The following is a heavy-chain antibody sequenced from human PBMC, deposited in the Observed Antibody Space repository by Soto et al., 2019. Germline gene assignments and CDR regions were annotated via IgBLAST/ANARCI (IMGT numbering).Heavy chain of an antibody. CDR2: ISYDGSNK. CDR3: AKDQRGYSYGPECFDY. V-gene: IGHV3-30*18. CDR1: GFTFSSYG. J-gene: IGHJ4*02. D-gene: IGHD5-18*01. Sequence: PGGSLRLSCAASGFTFSSYGMHWVRQAPGKGLEWVAVISYDGSNKYYADSVKGRFTISRDNSKNTLYLQMNSLRAEDTAVYYCAKDQRGYSYGPECFDYWGQGTLVTVSS.